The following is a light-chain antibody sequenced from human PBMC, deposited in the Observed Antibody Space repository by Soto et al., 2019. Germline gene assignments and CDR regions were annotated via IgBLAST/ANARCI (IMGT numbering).Light chain of an antibody. J-gene: IGKJ2*01. Sequence: EIVLTQSPGTLSLSPGERATLSCRASQSVSTTYLAWYQQKPGQAPRLLIFGASSRATGIPDRFSGSGSGIDFTLTISRLEPEDFAVYYCQQYGSSPSPFGQGTKLEIK. CDR1: QSVSTTY. CDR3: QQYGSSPSP. CDR2: GAS. V-gene: IGKV3-20*01.